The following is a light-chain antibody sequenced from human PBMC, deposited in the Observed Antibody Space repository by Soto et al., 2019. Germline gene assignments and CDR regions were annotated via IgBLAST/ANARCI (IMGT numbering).Light chain of an antibody. CDR1: QTISSW. Sequence: IHLLQPPYTLSPSLADRVTTPYGASQTISSWLAWYQQKPGKAPKLLIYGASSLESGVPSRFSGSGSGTEFTLTISSLQPDDFATYYCQQYNSYPWTFGQGTKVDIK. CDR3: QQYNSYPWT. V-gene: IGKV1-5*01. CDR2: GAS. J-gene: IGKJ1*01.